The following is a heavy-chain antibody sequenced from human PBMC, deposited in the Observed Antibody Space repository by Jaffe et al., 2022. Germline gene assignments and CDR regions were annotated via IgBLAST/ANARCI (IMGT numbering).Heavy chain of an antibody. CDR2: IYRSGIT. D-gene: IGHD5-12*01. V-gene: IGHV4-59*01. Sequence: QVQLQESGPGLVKPSETLSLTCTVSGGSISSYYWSWIRQPPGKGLEWIGYIYRSGITNYNPSLKSRVTILLDTPKNQFSLKLSSVTAADTAVYYCARGLEMATTFDYWGQGTLVTVSS. CDR3: ARGLEMATTFDY. J-gene: IGHJ4*02. CDR1: GGSISSYY.